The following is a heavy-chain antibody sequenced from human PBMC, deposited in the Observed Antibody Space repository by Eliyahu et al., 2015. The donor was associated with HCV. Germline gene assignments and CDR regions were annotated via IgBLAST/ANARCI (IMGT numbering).Heavy chain of an antibody. CDR3: ARSGLGIAAAGIDI. Sequence: QVQLQQSGPGLVKPSQTLSLTCAIXGDSVXSNXAAWNWIXQSPSRGLEWLGWTYYRSKWFNDYAVSVKSRITIYSDTSKNQLSLQLNSMTPEDTAVYYCARSGLGIAAAGIDIWGQGTLVTVSS. V-gene: IGHV6-1*01. CDR1: GDSVXSNXAA. CDR2: TYYRSKWFN. D-gene: IGHD6-13*01. J-gene: IGHJ4*02.